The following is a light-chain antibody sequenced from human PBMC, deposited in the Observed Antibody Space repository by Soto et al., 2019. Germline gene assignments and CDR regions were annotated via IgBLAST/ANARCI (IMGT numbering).Light chain of an antibody. J-gene: IGKJ1*01. Sequence: LWLSAGTVSLTPEERATLSYRASQSVSNNYLAWYQQKPGQAPRLLIYGASNRATGIPDRFSGSGSGTDFTLTISRLEPEDFAVYYCQQYCSSGTFGQGAKV. CDR3: QQYCSSGT. CDR2: GAS. CDR1: QSVSNNY. V-gene: IGKV3-20*01.